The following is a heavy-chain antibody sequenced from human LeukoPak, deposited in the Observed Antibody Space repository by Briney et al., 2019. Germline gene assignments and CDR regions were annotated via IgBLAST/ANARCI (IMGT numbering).Heavy chain of an antibody. V-gene: IGHV3-20*04. CDR2: INWNGGST. D-gene: IGHD6-13*01. Sequence: SGGSLRLSCAASGFTFDDYGMSWVRQAPGKGLEWVSGINWNGGSTGYADSVKGRLTISRDNAKNSLYLQMNSLRAEDTALYYCARGIGSSYRGYFDYWGQGTLVTVSS. CDR1: GFTFDDYG. CDR3: ARGIGSSYRGYFDY. J-gene: IGHJ4*02.